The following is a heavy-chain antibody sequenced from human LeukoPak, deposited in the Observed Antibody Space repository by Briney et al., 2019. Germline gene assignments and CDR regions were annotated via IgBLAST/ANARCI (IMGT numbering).Heavy chain of an antibody. CDR1: GGSISSGSYY. J-gene: IGHJ4*02. D-gene: IGHD5-18*01. CDR2: IYTSGST. CDR3: AREWIQVYYFDY. Sequence: SETLSLTCTVSGGSISSGSYYWRWIRQPAGMGLEWIGRIYTSGSTNYNPSLKSRVTISVDTSKNQFSLKLSSVTAADTAVYYCAREWIQVYYFDYWGQGTLVTVSS. V-gene: IGHV4-61*02.